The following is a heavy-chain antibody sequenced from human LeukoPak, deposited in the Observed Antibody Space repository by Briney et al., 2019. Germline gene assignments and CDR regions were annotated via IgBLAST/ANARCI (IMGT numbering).Heavy chain of an antibody. D-gene: IGHD5-24*01. Sequence: ASVKVSCKASGYTFTGYYMHWVRQAPGQGLEWMGWINPNSGGTNYAQKFQGRVTMTRDTSISTAYMELSRLRSDDTAVYYCAKDGVEMASNAIDYWGQGTLVTVSS. CDR1: GYTFTGYY. CDR2: INPNSGGT. CDR3: AKDGVEMASNAIDY. V-gene: IGHV1-2*02. J-gene: IGHJ4*02.